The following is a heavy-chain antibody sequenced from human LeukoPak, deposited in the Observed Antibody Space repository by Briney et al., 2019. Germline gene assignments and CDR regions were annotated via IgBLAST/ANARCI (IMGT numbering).Heavy chain of an antibody. CDR3: AKGALIMITFGEVQPDDY. CDR1: GFTFSSYA. D-gene: IGHD3-16*01. J-gene: IGHJ4*02. V-gene: IGHV3-23*01. Sequence: PGGSLRLSCAASGFTFSSYAMSWVRQAPGKGLEWVSAISGSGGSTYYADSVKGRFTISRDNSKNTLYLQMNSLRAEDTAVYYCAKGALIMITFGEVQPDDYWGQGTLVTVSS. CDR2: ISGSGGST.